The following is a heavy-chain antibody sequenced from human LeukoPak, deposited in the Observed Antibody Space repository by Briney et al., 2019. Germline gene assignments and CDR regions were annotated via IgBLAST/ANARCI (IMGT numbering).Heavy chain of an antibody. CDR2: IYHSGTT. CDR1: GYSISSGYF. V-gene: IGHV4-38-2*02. J-gene: IGHJ3*02. D-gene: IGHD5-12*01. Sequence: SETLSLTCTVSGYSISSGYFWGWIRQPPGKGLEWIGSIYHSGTTYYNPSLKSRVTISVDTSKNQFSLKLSSVTAADTAVYYCARVLGYGDAFDIWGQGTMVTVSS. CDR3: ARVLGYGDAFDI.